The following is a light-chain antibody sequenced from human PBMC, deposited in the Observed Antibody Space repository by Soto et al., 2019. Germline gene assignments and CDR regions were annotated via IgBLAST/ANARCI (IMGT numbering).Light chain of an antibody. Sequence: LTQPASVSRSPGQSITISCTGTSSDVGGYNYVSWYQLHPGKAPKLILYEVTNRPSGVSDRFSGSKSGNTASLTISGLQAEDEADYYCSSYTSSTAYVFGTGTKVTVL. CDR1: SSDVGGYNY. CDR3: SSYTSSTAYV. J-gene: IGLJ1*01. V-gene: IGLV2-14*01. CDR2: EVT.